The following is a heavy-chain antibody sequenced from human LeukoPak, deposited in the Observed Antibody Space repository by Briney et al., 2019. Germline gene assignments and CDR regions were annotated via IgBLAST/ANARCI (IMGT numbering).Heavy chain of an antibody. D-gene: IGHD3-22*01. Sequence: GGSLRLSCAASGFTLSSYWMHWVRHAPGKGLVWISRINSDGSSTGYADSVKGRFTISRDNAENTLYLQMNSLGAEDTAVYYCARDYFDSSGYWNGLDVWGQGTTVTVSS. CDR1: GFTLSSYW. V-gene: IGHV3-74*01. CDR3: ARDYFDSSGYWNGLDV. CDR2: INSDGSST. J-gene: IGHJ6*02.